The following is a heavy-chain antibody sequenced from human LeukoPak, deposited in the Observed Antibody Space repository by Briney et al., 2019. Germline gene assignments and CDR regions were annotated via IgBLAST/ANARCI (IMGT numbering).Heavy chain of an antibody. CDR3: APIGSGWDGDLGY. J-gene: IGHJ4*02. CDR1: VYTFTSYG. D-gene: IGHD6-19*01. CDR2: ISAYNGNT. V-gene: IGHV1-18*01. Sequence: GASVRVSFTAAVYTFTSYGISWVRQAPGQGLEWMGWISAYNGNTNYAQKLQGRVTMTTDTSTSTAYMELRSLRSDDTAVYYCAPIGSGWDGDLGYWGQGTLVTVSS.